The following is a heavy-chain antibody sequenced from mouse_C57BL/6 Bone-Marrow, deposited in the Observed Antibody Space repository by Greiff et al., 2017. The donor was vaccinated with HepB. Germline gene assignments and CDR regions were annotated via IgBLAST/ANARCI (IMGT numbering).Heavy chain of an antibody. CDR2: IYPGSGST. Sequence: VKLQQPGAELVKPGASVKMSCKASGYTFTSYWITWVKQRPGQGLEWIGDIYPGSGSTNYNEKFKSKATLTVDTSSSTAYMQLSSLTSEDSAVYYWARVITRRGYFDYWGQGTTLTVSS. V-gene: IGHV1-55*01. CDR1: GYTFTSYW. CDR3: ARVITRRGYFDY. J-gene: IGHJ2*01. D-gene: IGHD2-4*01.